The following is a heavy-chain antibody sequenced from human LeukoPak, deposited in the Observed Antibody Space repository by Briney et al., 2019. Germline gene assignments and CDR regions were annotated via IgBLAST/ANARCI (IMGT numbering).Heavy chain of an antibody. CDR1: VFSFSNYA. CDR3: AKPAWGGTFDD. J-gene: IGHJ4*02. Sequence: PGGSLRLSCAASVFSFSNYAMSWVRQAPGKGLEWVSAISNSGGSTYYADSVKDRFTISRDNSKNTLYLQVDSLRAEDTAVYYCAKPAWGGTFDDWGQGTLVTVSS. CDR2: ISNSGGST. D-gene: IGHD3-16*01. V-gene: IGHV3-23*01.